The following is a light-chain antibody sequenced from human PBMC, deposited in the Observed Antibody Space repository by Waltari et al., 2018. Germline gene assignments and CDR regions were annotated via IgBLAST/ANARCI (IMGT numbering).Light chain of an antibody. Sequence: DIEMTQSPSSLSASVGDRVTVTCRSSETIMSYLNWYQQKPGEAPTLLIFAASSLPSGVPSRFSGSGSGTDFTLSISSLQPEDFATYYCQQSFSHPRTFGRGTTVEI. V-gene: IGKV1-39*01. CDR2: AAS. CDR3: QQSFSHPRT. CDR1: ETIMSY. J-gene: IGKJ4*01.